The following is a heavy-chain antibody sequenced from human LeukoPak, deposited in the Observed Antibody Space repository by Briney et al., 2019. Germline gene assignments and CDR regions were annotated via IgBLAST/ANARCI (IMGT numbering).Heavy chain of an antibody. CDR2: ISGSGGST. CDR1: GFTFSSYA. D-gene: IGHD2-15*01. J-gene: IGHJ4*02. CDR3: ANDIPRIAYCSGGSCDGY. Sequence: GSLRLSCAASGFTFSSYAMSWVRQAPGKGLEWVSAISGSGGSTYYADSVKGRFTISRDNSKNTLYLQMNSLRAEDTAVYYRANDIPRIAYCSGGSCDGYWGQGTLVTVSS. V-gene: IGHV3-23*01.